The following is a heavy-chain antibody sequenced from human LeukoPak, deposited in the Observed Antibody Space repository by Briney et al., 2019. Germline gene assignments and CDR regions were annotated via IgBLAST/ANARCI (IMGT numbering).Heavy chain of an antibody. V-gene: IGHV3-23*01. CDR1: GFTFSSYA. J-gene: IGHJ4*02. D-gene: IGHD3-22*01. CDR3: AKAGFRSGYYFDY. Sequence: PGGSLRLSCAASGFTFSSYAVSWVRQAPGKGLEWVSAISGSGGSTYYADSVKGRFTISRDNSKNTLYLQMNSLRAEDTAVYYCAKAGFRSGYYFDYWGQGTLVTVSS. CDR2: ISGSGGST.